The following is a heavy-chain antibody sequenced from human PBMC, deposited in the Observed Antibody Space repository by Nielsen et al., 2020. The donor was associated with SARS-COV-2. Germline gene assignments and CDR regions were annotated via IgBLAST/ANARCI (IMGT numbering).Heavy chain of an antibody. CDR1: GYSFNRDP. CDR3: ARENSGPGGTASYGMDL. D-gene: IGHD3-10*01. J-gene: IGHJ6*02. Sequence: ASLQVSCKASGYSFNRDPMNWVRQAPGQGLEWMGWIDSNIGKPTPAQGFTGRFVFSSDTSVSTASLQISTLRAEDTAVYYCARENSGPGGTASYGMDLWGQGTTVTVSS. V-gene: IGHV7-4-1*02. CDR2: IDSNIGKP.